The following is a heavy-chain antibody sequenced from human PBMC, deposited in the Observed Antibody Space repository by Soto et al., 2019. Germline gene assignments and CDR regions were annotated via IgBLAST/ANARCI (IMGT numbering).Heavy chain of an antibody. J-gene: IGHJ4*02. CDR1: GFTFSSYD. V-gene: IGHV3-13*01. CDR3: ARGSSTEIYFDY. D-gene: IGHD2-2*01. CDR2: FGTAGDT. Sequence: EVQLVESGGGLVQPGGSLRLSCAASGFTFSSYDMHWVRQATGKGLEWVSAFGTAGDTYYPGSVKGRFTLARENAKSSLYLQMNSLRAGDTAVYYCARGSSTEIYFDYWGQGTLVTVSS.